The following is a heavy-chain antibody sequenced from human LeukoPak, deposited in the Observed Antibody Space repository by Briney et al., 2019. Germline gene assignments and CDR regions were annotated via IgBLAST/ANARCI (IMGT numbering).Heavy chain of an antibody. J-gene: IGHJ4*02. CDR2: IKSKTDGGTT. D-gene: IGHD2-8*01. CDR3: RADCTNGVCYTIDY. CDR1: GFTFSNAW. Sequence: GGSLRLSCAASGFTFSNAWMSWVRQAPGKGLEWVGRIKSKTDGGTTDYAAPVKGRFSISRDDSKNTLYLQMNSLKTEDTAVYYCRADCTNGVCYTIDYWGQGTLVTVSS. V-gene: IGHV3-15*01.